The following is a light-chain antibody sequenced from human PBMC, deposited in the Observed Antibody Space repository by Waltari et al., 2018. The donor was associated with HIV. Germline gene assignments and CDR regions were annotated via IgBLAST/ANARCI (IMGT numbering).Light chain of an antibody. CDR1: QSVSSIY. V-gene: IGKV3-20*01. Sequence: EIVLTQSPGTLSLSPGERATLSCRASQSVSSIYLAWYQQKPGQAPRLLIYGASNRATGIPDRFSGSGSGTDFTLTISRLEPEDFAVYYCQQYGTSPRYTFGQGTKLDIK. CDR3: QQYGTSPRYT. J-gene: IGKJ2*01. CDR2: GAS.